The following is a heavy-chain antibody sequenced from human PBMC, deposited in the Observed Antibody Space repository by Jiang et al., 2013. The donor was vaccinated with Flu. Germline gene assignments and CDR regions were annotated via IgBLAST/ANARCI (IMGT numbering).Heavy chain of an antibody. V-gene: IGHV6-1*01. Sequence: SGSGLVKPSQTLSLTCAISGDSVSSNSAAWNWIRQSPSRGLEWLGRTYYRSRWYNDYAVSVKSRLIINPDTSKNQFSLQLNSVTPDDTAVYYCARDTPMRNWFDYWAREPWSPSPQ. CDR3: ARDTPMRNWFDY. J-gene: IGHJ4*02. CDR2: TYYRSRWYN. D-gene: IGHD5-18*01. CDR1: GDSVSSNSAA.